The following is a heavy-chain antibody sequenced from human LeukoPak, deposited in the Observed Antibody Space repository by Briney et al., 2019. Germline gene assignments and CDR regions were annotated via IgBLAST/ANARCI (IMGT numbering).Heavy chain of an antibody. V-gene: IGHV1-69*13. CDR2: IIPIFGTA. Sequence: AASVTVSCTASGGTFSSYAISWVRQAPGQGLEWMGGIIPIFGTANYAQTVQGRVTITADDSTSTAYKELSSLRSEATAVYYCARGRGGELPGYWGQGTLVTVSS. CDR3: ARGRGGELPGY. J-gene: IGHJ4*02. D-gene: IGHD1-26*01. CDR1: GGTFSSYA.